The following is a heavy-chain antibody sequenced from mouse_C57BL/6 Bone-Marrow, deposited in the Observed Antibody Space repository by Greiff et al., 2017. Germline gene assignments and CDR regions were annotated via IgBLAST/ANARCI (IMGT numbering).Heavy chain of an antibody. J-gene: IGHJ2*01. CDR1: GYAFTNYL. CDR3: ARGGDDGYWDY. CDR2: INPGSGGT. V-gene: IGHV1-54*01. Sequence: VQLQQSGAELVRPGTSVKVSCKASGYAFTNYLIEWVKQRPGQGLEWIGVINPGSGGTNYNEKFKGKATLTADKSSSTAYMQLSSLTSEDSAVYFCARGGDDGYWDYWGQGTTLTVSS. D-gene: IGHD2-3*01.